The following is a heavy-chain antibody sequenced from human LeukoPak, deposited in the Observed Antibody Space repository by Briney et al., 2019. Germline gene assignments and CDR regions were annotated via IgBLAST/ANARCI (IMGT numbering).Heavy chain of an antibody. D-gene: IGHD5-12*01. CDR3: AREPTSGREPTSGRPLDY. Sequence: SETLSLTCTVSGGCISGYFWSWIRQPAGKGLEWIGRIYSSGSNNYNPSLKSRVTMSLDTSKNHLSLNLSSVTAADTAVYYCAREPTSGREPTSGRPLDYWGQGTLVTVSS. J-gene: IGHJ4*02. CDR2: IYSSGSN. V-gene: IGHV4-4*07. CDR1: GGCISGYF.